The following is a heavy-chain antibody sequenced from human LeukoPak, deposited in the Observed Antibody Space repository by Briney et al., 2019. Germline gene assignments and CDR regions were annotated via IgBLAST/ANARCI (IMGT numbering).Heavy chain of an antibody. J-gene: IGHJ5*01. CDR3: ARQDSSGYYYRGRWFDS. Sequence: PSETLSLTCTVSGGSISSSSYYWGWIRQPPGKGLEWIGSIYYSGSTYYNPSLESRVTISVDTSKNQFSLKLSSVTAADTAVYYCARQDSSGYYYRGRWFDSWGQGTLVTVSS. D-gene: IGHD3-22*01. CDR1: GGSISSSSYY. CDR2: IYYSGST. V-gene: IGHV4-39*01.